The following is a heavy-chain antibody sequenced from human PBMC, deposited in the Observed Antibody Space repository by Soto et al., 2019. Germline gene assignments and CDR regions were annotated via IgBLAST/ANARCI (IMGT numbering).Heavy chain of an antibody. D-gene: IGHD4-4*01. Sequence: QVQLVESGGGVVQPGRSLRLSCAASGFTFSSYAMHWVRQAPGKGLEWVAVISYDGSNKYYADSVKGRFTISRDNSKNTLYLQMNSLRAEDTAVYYCARELTYSNYFDYWGQGTLVTVSS. V-gene: IGHV3-30-3*01. CDR2: ISYDGSNK. CDR3: ARELTYSNYFDY. CDR1: GFTFSSYA. J-gene: IGHJ4*02.